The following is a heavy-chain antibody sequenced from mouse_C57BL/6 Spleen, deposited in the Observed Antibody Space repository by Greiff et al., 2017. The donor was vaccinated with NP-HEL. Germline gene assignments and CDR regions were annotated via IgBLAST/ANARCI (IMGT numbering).Heavy chain of an antibody. V-gene: IGHV1-7*01. CDR2: INPSSGYT. J-gene: IGHJ4*01. CDR3: ARRDYSYAMDY. Sequence: QVQLKQSGAELAKPGASVKLSCKASGYNFTSYWMHWVKQRPGQGLEWIGYINPSSGYTKYNQKFKDKATLTADKSSSTAYMQLSSLTYEDSAVYYCARRDYSYAMDYWGQGTSVTVSS. CDR1: GYNFTSYW. D-gene: IGHD1-1*01.